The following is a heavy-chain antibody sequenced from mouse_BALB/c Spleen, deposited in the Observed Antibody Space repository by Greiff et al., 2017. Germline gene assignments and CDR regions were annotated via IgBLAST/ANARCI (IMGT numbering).Heavy chain of an antibody. D-gene: IGHD1-1*01. CDR2: ISSGSSTI. V-gene: IGHV5-17*02. CDR1: GFTFSSFG. CDR3: ARSHYNGSSYAMDY. J-gene: IGHJ4*01. Sequence: EVKVVESGGGLVQPGGSRKLSCAASGFTFSSFGMHWVRQAPEKGLEWVAYISSGSSTIYYADTVKGRFTISRDNPKNTLFLQMTSLRSEDTAMYYCARSHYNGSSYAMDYWGQGTSVTVSS.